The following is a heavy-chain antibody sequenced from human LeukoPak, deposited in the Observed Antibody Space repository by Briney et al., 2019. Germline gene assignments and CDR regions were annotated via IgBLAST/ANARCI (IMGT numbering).Heavy chain of an antibody. V-gene: IGHV4-30-2*01. CDR1: GGSISSGGYS. CDR3: ARDSVLRYGMDV. Sequence: SETLSLTCAVSGGSISSGGYSWSWIRQPPGKGLEWIGYIYHSGSTYYNPSLKSRVTISVDRSKNQFSLKLSSVTAADTAVYYCARDSVLRYGMDVWGKGTTVTVSS. J-gene: IGHJ6*04. D-gene: IGHD3-3*01. CDR2: IYHSGST.